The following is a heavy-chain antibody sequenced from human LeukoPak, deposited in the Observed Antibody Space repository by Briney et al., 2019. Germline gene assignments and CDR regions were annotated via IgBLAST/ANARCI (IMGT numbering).Heavy chain of an antibody. J-gene: IGHJ4*02. CDR2: IRYDGSNK. V-gene: IGHV3-30*02. CDR3: AKVGDERHYYGSGSYYYFDY. Sequence: GGSLRLSCAASGFTFSSYGMHWVRQAPGKGLEWVAFIRYDGSNKYYADSVKGRFTISRDNSKNTLYLQMNSLRAEDTAVYYCAKVGDERHYYGSGSYYYFDYWGQGTLVTVSS. CDR1: GFTFSSYG. D-gene: IGHD3-10*01.